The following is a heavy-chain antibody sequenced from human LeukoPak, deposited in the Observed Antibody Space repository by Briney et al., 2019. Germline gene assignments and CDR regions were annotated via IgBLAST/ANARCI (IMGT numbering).Heavy chain of an antibody. CDR3: TREGGYCSSASCPRGF. Sequence: GSLRLSCAASGFSVSVNYMSWVRQAPGKGLEWVSVIYSETSAGYTYYADSVKGRFTISRDNSKNTLSLQMNSLRPEDTAVYYCTREGGYCSSASCPRGFWGQGTLVTVYS. CDR1: GFSVSVNY. V-gene: IGHV3-66*02. D-gene: IGHD2-15*01. CDR2: IYSETSAGYT. J-gene: IGHJ4*02.